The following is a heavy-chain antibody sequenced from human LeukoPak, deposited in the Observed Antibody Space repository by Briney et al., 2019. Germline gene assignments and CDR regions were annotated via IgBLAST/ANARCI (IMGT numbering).Heavy chain of an antibody. D-gene: IGHD2-2*01. CDR1: GFTFSDVW. CDR2: IKSKTVGGTT. J-gene: IGHJ4*02. Sequence: GGSLRLSCVGSGFTFSDVWMNWVRQAPGEGLEWVGRIKSKTVGGTTDYAAPVKDRFTVSRDDSKATLYLQMNSLKTEDTAVYYCTTDKCTYTTCYLTFWGQGILVTVSS. V-gene: IGHV3-15*07. CDR3: TTDKCTYTTCYLTF.